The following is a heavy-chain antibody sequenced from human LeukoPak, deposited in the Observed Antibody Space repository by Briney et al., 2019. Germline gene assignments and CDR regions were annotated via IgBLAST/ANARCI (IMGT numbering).Heavy chain of an antibody. CDR2: FDPEDGET. J-gene: IGHJ4*02. CDR1: GYTLTELS. D-gene: IGHD1-26*01. Sequence: ASVTVSCKVSGYTLTELSMHWVRQAPGKGLEWMGGFDPEDGETIYAQKFQGRVTMTEDTSTDTAYMELSSLRSEDTAVYYCATDLLLPDEWEPGSFDYWGQGTLVTVSS. CDR3: ATDLLLPDEWEPGSFDY. V-gene: IGHV1-24*01.